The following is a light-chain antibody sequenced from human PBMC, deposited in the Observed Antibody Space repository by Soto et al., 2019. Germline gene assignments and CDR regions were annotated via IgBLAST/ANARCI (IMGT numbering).Light chain of an antibody. CDR2: GAS. Sequence: EIVMTQSPATLSVSPGGRATLSCRASQTISGTLAWYQQKPGQAPRLLIHGASTRAPGFPARFSGSGSGTDFTLTISSQQSEDFAVYCCKQYDNWPWTFGQGTKVEIK. V-gene: IGKV3-15*01. CDR1: QTISGT. CDR3: KQYDNWPWT. J-gene: IGKJ1*01.